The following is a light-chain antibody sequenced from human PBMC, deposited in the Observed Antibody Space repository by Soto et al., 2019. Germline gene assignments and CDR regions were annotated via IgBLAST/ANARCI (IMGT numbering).Light chain of an antibody. CDR1: QSVSSTY. V-gene: IGKV3-20*01. CDR2: GAS. Sequence: EIVLTQSPGTLSLSPGERATLSCRASQSVSSTYLAWYQQKPGQAPGLLVYGASSRATGIPDRFSGSGSGTDFTLTISRLEPEDFAVYYCQQYGSSSTFGQGTRLENK. J-gene: IGKJ5*01. CDR3: QQYGSSST.